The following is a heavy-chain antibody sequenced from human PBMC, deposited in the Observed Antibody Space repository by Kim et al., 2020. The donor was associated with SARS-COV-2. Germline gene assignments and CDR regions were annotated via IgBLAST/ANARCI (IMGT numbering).Heavy chain of an antibody. CDR2: ISGYNGKT. CDR3: AMGGRNSGSQLASEH. Sequence: ASVKVSCTASGYAFSSYGITWMRRAPGQGLEWMGWISGYNGKTNYAQKFRGRVTITAETSTRTGYVELRSLSPDDTAVYYCAMGGRNSGSQLASEHWGQGTLVTVS. V-gene: IGHV1-18*01. D-gene: IGHD1-26*01. J-gene: IGHJ4*02. CDR1: GYAFSSYG.